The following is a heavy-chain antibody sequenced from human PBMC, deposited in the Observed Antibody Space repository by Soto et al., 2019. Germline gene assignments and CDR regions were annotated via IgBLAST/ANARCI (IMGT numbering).Heavy chain of an antibody. V-gene: IGHV1-8*01. D-gene: IGHD3-3*01. CDR3: ARARKRLFFRRNKWFDP. CDR1: GYTFTSYD. CDR2: MNPNSGNT. Sequence: ASVKVSCKASGYTFTSYDINWVRQATGQGLEWMGWMNPNSGNTGYAQKFQGSVTMTRNTSISTAYMELSSLRSEDTAVYYCARARKRLFFRRNKWFDPWGQGTLVTVS. J-gene: IGHJ5*02.